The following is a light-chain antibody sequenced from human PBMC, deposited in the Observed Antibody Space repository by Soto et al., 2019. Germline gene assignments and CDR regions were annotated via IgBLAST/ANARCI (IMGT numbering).Light chain of an antibody. Sequence: EIVMTQSPATLSVSPGERATLSCRASQSVSSNLAWYQQKPGQAPGLLIYGASTRATGIPARFSGSGSGTEFTLTISSLQSEDFAVYYCQQSNKGTFGQGTKLEIK. CDR2: GAS. J-gene: IGKJ2*01. CDR3: QQSNKGT. V-gene: IGKV3-15*01. CDR1: QSVSSN.